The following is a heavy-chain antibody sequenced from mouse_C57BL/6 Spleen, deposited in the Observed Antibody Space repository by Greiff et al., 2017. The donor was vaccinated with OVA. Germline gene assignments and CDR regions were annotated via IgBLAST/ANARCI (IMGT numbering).Heavy chain of an antibody. Sequence: EVQLQQSGPELVKPGASVKISCKASGYTFTDYYMNWVKQSHGKSLEWIGDINPNNGGTSYNQKFKGKATLTVDKSSSTAYMELRSLTSEDSAVYYCASWEGWAMDYWGQGTSVTVSS. V-gene: IGHV1-26*01. D-gene: IGHD4-1*01. J-gene: IGHJ4*01. CDR3: ASWEGWAMDY. CDR2: INPNNGGT. CDR1: GYTFTDYY.